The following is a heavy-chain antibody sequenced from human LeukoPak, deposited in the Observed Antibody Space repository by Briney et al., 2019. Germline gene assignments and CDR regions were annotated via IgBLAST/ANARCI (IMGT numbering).Heavy chain of an antibody. V-gene: IGHV3-23*01. D-gene: IGHD3-10*01. CDR2: ISGSGAYT. CDR1: GFTFSSYA. Sequence: GGSLRLSCAASGFTFSSYAMSWARQAPGKGLEWVSTISGSGAYTYYADSVKGRFTISRDNSKNTLYLQMNSLRAEDTAVYYCAKYFASGSYYKLPHWGQGTLVTVSS. J-gene: IGHJ1*01. CDR3: AKYFASGSYYKLPH.